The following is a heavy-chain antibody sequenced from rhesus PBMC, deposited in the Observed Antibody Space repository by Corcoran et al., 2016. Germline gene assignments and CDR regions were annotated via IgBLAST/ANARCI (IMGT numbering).Heavy chain of an antibody. V-gene: IGHV4-99*01. J-gene: IGHJ4*01. Sequence: QVQLQESGPGLVKPSETLSLTCAVSGYSISSGYYWGWIRQPPGKGLEWIGNIGGTGGITYYNPSLKSRVTISKDTSKNQFSLKLSSVTAADTAVYYCARHPYSSGIPYWGQGVLVTVSS. CDR3: ARHPYSSGIPY. D-gene: IGHD6-31*01. CDR1: GYSISSGYY. CDR2: IGGTGGIT.